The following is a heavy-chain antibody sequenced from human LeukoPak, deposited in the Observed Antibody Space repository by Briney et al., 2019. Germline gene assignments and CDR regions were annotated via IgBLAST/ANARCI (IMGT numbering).Heavy chain of an antibody. CDR2: IYADDSDT. J-gene: IGHJ4*02. CDR1: GYRLSSSW. V-gene: IGHV5-51*01. D-gene: IGHD3-22*01. Sequence: GESLKISCVGSGYRLSSSWIGWVRQMPGKGLEWMGIIYADDSDTRYSPSFQGQVTISVDKSINTAYLQWSSLKASDTAMYYCARPFDTSGFDYWGQGTLVTVSS. CDR3: ARPFDTSGFDY.